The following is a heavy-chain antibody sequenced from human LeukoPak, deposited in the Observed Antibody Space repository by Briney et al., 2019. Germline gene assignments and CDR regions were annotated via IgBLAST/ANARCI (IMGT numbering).Heavy chain of an antibody. CDR2: ISAYSADT. CDR1: GYTFPSYG. V-gene: IGHV1-18*04. D-gene: IGHD5-18*01. CDR3: AGVRYNYDYPLYYFDY. Sequence: ASVKVSCKTSGYTFPSYGVTWMRQAPGQGLEWMGWISAYSADTTYAQDLQARVSMTADTSTNTAYMELRSLSSDDTAVYYCAGVRYNYDYPLYYFDYWGQGTLVTVSS. J-gene: IGHJ4*02.